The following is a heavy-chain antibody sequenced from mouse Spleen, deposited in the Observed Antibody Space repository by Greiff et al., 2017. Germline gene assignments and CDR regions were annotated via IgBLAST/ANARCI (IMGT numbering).Heavy chain of an antibody. Sequence: EVQLVESGGGLVQPGGSLKLSCAASGFTFSSYGMSWVRQTPDKRLELVATINSNGGSTYYPDSVKGRFTISRDNAKNTLYLQMSSLKSEDTAMYYCARDGITTVVAPFDYWGQGTTLTVSS. D-gene: IGHD1-1*01. V-gene: IGHV5-6-3*01. J-gene: IGHJ2*01. CDR1: GFTFSSYG. CDR3: ARDGITTVVAPFDY. CDR2: INSNGGST.